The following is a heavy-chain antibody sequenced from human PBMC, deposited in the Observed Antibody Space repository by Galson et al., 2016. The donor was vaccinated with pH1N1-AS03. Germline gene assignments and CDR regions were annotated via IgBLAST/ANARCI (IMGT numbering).Heavy chain of an antibody. D-gene: IGHD6-19*01. Sequence: SVKVSCKASGYSFTGLYVHWVRQAPGQGLEWMGWSNPNSGSTNSAQRFRGRVTMTGDASITTAYMELDRLRSDDTAVYYCAKIIPYSSGLDYWGQGSLVTVSS. V-gene: IGHV1-2*02. CDR2: SNPNSGST. CDR3: AKIIPYSSGLDY. J-gene: IGHJ4*02. CDR1: GYSFTGLY.